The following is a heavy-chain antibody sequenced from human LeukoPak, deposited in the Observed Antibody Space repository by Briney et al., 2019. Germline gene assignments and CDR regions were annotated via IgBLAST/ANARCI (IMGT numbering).Heavy chain of an antibody. D-gene: IGHD3-9*01. Sequence: SETLSLTCTVSGGSISSYYWSWIRQPAGKGLEWIGRIYTSGSTNYNPSLKSRVTMSVDTSKNQFSLKLSSVTAADTAVYYCARLLYYDILTGYYANWFDPWGQGTLVTVSS. CDR2: IYTSGST. CDR1: GGSISSYY. V-gene: IGHV4-4*07. J-gene: IGHJ5*02. CDR3: ARLLYYDILTGYYANWFDP.